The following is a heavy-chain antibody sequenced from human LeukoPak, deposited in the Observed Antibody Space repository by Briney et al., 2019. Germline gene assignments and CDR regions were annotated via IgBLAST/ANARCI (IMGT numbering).Heavy chain of an antibody. CDR1: GGTFSSYA. J-gene: IGHJ6*02. CDR2: IIPILGIA. D-gene: IGHD2-15*01. Sequence: SVKVSCKASGGTFSSYAISWVRQAPGQGLEWMGRIIPILGIANYAQKFQGRVTITADKSTSTAYMELSSLRSEDTAVYCCARGVRGGSFYYYYGMDVWGQGTTVTVSS. V-gene: IGHV1-69*04. CDR3: ARGVRGGSFYYYYGMDV.